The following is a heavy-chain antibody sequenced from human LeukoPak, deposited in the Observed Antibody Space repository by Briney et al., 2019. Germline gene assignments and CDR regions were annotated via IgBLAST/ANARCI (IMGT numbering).Heavy chain of an antibody. Sequence: GGSLRLSCAASGFTFSSYAMSWVRQAPGKGLEWVSAISGSGGSTYYADSVKGRFTISRDNSKNTLYLQMNSLRAEDTAVYYCAKEGGGNYDILTGYYLYYFDYWGQGTLVAVSS. V-gene: IGHV3-23*01. D-gene: IGHD3-9*01. CDR1: GFTFSSYA. CDR3: AKEGGGNYDILTGYYLYYFDY. J-gene: IGHJ4*02. CDR2: ISGSGGST.